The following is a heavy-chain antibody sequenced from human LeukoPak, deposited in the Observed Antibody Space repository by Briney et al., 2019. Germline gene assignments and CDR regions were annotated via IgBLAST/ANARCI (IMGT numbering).Heavy chain of an antibody. V-gene: IGHV4-34*01. CDR1: GGSFSGYY. D-gene: IGHD4-17*01. J-gene: IGHJ4*02. CDR2: INHSGST. CDR3: ARDLYGDHLFDY. Sequence: NSSETLSLTCAVYGGSFSGYYWSWIRQPPGKGLEWLGEINHSGSTNYNPSLKSRVTISVDTSKNQFSLKLSSVTAADTAVYYCARDLYGDHLFDYWGQGTLVTVSS.